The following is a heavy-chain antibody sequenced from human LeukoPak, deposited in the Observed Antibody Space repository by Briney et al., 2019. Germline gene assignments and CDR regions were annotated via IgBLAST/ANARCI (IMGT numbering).Heavy chain of an antibody. CDR2: IKQDGSEK. D-gene: IGHD3-3*01. CDR1: GFTFSSYW. J-gene: IGHJ4*02. Sequence: GSLRLSCAASGFTFSSYWMSWVRQAPGKGLEWVANIKQDGSEKYYVDSVKGRFTISRDNAKNSLYLQMNSLRAEDTAVYYCARSLYDFWSGYYYFDYWGQGTLVTVSS. CDR3: ARSLYDFWSGYYYFDY. V-gene: IGHV3-7*01.